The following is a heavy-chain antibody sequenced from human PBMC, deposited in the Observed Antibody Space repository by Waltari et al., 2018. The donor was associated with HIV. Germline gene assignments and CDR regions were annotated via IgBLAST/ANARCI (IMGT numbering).Heavy chain of an antibody. J-gene: IGHJ4*02. V-gene: IGHV3-74*01. CDR2: INTDGSGT. CDR1: GFTFSSYW. D-gene: IGHD1-26*01. CDR3: ARGVGSAYYFDH. Sequence: EVQLVESGGGLVQPGGSLRLSCTASGFTFSSYWMHWVRQAPGKGLVWVSVINTDGSGTNYADSGKGRFTISRDNAKNTLYLQMNSLRAEDTAVYYCARGVGSAYYFDHWGQGTLVTVSS.